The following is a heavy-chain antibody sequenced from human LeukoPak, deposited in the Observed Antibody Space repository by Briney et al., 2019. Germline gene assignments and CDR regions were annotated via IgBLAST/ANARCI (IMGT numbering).Heavy chain of an antibody. CDR3: AHWHNSGSFYGMDV. D-gene: IGHD3-10*01. Sequence: ESGPTLVKPTQTLTLTCTFSGFSLSTSGVGVGWIRQPPGKALEWLALIHWDDDKRYSPSLKSRLTITKDTSKNQVVLTMTNMDPVDTATYYCAHWHNSGSFYGMDVWGQGTTVTVSS. CDR1: GFSLSTSGVG. V-gene: IGHV2-5*02. J-gene: IGHJ6*02. CDR2: IHWDDDK.